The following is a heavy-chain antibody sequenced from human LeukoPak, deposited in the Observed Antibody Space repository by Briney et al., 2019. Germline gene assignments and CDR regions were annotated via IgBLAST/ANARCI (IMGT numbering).Heavy chain of an antibody. CDR1: GGSFSGHS. CDR2: ISHTGTI. D-gene: IGHD3-10*01. J-gene: IGHJ4*02. Sequence: PSETLSLTCAVYGGSFSGHSWSWIRQAPGKGLEWIGEISHTGTINYNPSLKSRVTISADTSKNQFSLRLSSVTAADTAVYYCARARSGDYFDYWGQGTLVTVSS. CDR3: ARARSGDYFDY. V-gene: IGHV4-34*01.